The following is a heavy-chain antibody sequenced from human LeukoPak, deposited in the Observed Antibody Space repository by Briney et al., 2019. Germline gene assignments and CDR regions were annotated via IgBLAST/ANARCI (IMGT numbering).Heavy chain of an antibody. J-gene: IGHJ4*02. D-gene: IGHD3-3*02. CDR1: GFTFSSYE. CDR3: ARAQKLEGFDY. CDR2: INSSGGTK. Sequence: GGSLRLSCAASGFTFSSYEMNWVRQAPGKGLEWVSYINSSGGTKYYADSVKGRFTISRDNAKSSLYLQMNSLRAEDTAVYYCARAQKLEGFDYWGQGTLVTVSS. V-gene: IGHV3-48*03.